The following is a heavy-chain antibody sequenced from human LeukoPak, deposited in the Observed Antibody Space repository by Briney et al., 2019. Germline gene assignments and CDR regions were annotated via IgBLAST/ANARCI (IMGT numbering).Heavy chain of an antibody. V-gene: IGHV1-18*01. CDR2: ISAYNGNT. J-gene: IGHJ6*03. Sequence: GASVKVSCKASGYTFTSYGISWVRQAPGQGLEWMGWISAYNGNTNYAQKLQGRVTMTTDTSTSTAYMELRSLRSDDTAVYYCARDLTILTIFGVHMDVWGKGTTVTVSS. CDR1: GYTFTSYG. D-gene: IGHD3-3*01. CDR3: ARDLTILTIFGVHMDV.